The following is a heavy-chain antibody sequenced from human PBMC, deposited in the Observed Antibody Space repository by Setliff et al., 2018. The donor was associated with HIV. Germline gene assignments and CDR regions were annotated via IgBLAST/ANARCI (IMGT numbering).Heavy chain of an antibody. CDR3: ASHPGSSIEKPYFDT. V-gene: IGHV1-2*02. CDR1: GYTLTDYY. J-gene: IGHJ5*02. CDR2: IMPNSGGT. Sequence: ASVKVSCKASGYTLTDYYMHWVRQVPGRGLEWMGWIMPNSGGTDYAQKFRGRITMSRDTITADKSTSTMYMDLSSLRSEDTAVYYCASHPGSSIEKPYFDTWGQGTLVTVSS. D-gene: IGHD2-2*01.